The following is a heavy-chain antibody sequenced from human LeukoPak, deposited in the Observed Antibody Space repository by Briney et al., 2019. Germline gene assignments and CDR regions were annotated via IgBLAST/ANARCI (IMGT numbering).Heavy chain of an antibody. V-gene: IGHV3-23*01. CDR3: ARDPNGDYVGAFDM. Sequence: GGSLRLSCTASGFTFSTYAMTWVRQAPGKGLEWVSSIRGGGTSTFYADSVKGRFTISRDNSKNTLLLQMTSLRAEDTAVYYCARDPNGDYVGAFDMWGPGTMVTVSS. D-gene: IGHD4-17*01. CDR1: GFTFSTYA. J-gene: IGHJ3*02. CDR2: IRGGGTST.